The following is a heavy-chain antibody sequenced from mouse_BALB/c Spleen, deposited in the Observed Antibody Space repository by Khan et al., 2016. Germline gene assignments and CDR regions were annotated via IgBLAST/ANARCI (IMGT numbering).Heavy chain of an antibody. CDR2: IWSGGST. Sequence: QVQLQQSGPGLVQPSQSLSITCTVSGFSLTSYGVHWVRQSPGKGLEWLGVIWSGGSTDYNAAFISRLSISKDNSKSQVFFKMNSLQASDTAIYYCAKNPTLVWYYYAMDYWGQGTSVTVSS. V-gene: IGHV2-2*02. D-gene: IGHD2-10*02. J-gene: IGHJ4*01. CDR3: AKNPTLVWYYYAMDY. CDR1: GFSLTSYG.